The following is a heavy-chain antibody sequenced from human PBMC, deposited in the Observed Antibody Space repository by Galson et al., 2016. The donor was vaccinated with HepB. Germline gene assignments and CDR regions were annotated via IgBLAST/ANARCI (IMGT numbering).Heavy chain of an antibody. CDR2: MHHSGSA. D-gene: IGHD6-19*01. Sequence: WIGSMHHSGSAYYSPSLKSRVTISVDTSKNQFSLKLSSVTAADTAVYYCARRGRAVAGIGVWLDPWGQGTLVTVSS. CDR3: ARRGRAVAGIGVWLDP. V-gene: IGHV4-39*01. J-gene: IGHJ5*02.